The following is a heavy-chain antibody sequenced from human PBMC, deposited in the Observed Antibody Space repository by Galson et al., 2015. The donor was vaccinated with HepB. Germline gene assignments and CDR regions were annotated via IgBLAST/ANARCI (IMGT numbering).Heavy chain of an antibody. CDR1: GFTFSSYS. V-gene: IGHV3-21*01. CDR2: ISSSSSYI. D-gene: IGHD4-17*01. CDR3: ARDSNGDYFYYYGMDV. Sequence: SLRLSCAASGFTFSSYSMNWVRQAPGKGLEWVSSISSSSSYIYYADSVKGRFTISRDNAKNSLYLQMNSLRAEDTAGYYCARDSNGDYFYYYGMDVWGQGTTVTVSS. J-gene: IGHJ6*02.